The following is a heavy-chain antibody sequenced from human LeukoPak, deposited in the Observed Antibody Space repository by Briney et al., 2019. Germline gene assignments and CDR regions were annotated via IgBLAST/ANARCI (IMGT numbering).Heavy chain of an antibody. CDR2: INSDGSST. V-gene: IGHV3-74*01. CDR3: ARVAEYSSPGVGMDV. D-gene: IGHD6-6*01. CDR1: GFTFSSYW. J-gene: IGHJ6*02. Sequence: GSLRLSCAASGFTFSSYWMHWVRQAPGKGLVWVSRINSDGSSTSYADSVKGRFTISRDNAKNTLYLQMNSLRAEDTAVYYCARVAEYSSPGVGMDVWGQGTTVTVSS.